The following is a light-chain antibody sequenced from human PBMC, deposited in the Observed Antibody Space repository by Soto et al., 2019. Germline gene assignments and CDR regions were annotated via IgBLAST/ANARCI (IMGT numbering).Light chain of an antibody. CDR1: QSIDTW. V-gene: IGKV1-5*03. CDR3: QRYVTYSVT. Sequence: DIQMTQSPSTLSASVGDRVTITCRASQSIDTWLAWYQQKPGKAPKLLIYRAYSLKSGVPSRFSGSGSGTEFTLTISSLQPDDFSTYYCQRYVTYSVTFRPGPKVHIK. CDR2: RAY. J-gene: IGKJ3*01.